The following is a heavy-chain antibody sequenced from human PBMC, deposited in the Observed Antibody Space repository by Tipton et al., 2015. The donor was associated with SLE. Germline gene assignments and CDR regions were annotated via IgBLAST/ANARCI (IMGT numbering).Heavy chain of an antibody. Sequence: QLVQSGAEVKKPGASVKVSCKASGYTFTSYDINWVRQATGQGLAWMGWMNPNSGNTGYAQKFQGRVTITRNTSISTAYMELSSLRSEDTAVYYCARDVRALGKAFDIWGQGTMVTVSS. CDR1: GYTFTSYD. CDR2: MNPNSGNT. V-gene: IGHV1-8*03. J-gene: IGHJ3*02. CDR3: ARDVRALGKAFDI.